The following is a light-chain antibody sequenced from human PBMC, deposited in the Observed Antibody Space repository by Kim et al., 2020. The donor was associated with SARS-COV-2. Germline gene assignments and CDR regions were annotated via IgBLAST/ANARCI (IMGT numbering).Light chain of an antibody. CDR1: QGVSSW. J-gene: IGKJ2*01. CDR3: QQADTFPYT. CDR2: ASS. Sequence: SASIGDRVTINGRASQGVSSWVAWYQQKPGKAPKLLLYASSSLRSGVSPRFSGSGSGTDFTLTISNVQPEDFATYYCQQADTFPYTFGQGTKLEI. V-gene: IGKV1-12*01.